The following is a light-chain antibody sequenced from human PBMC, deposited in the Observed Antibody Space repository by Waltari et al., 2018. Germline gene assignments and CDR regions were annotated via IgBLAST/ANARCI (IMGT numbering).Light chain of an antibody. J-gene: IGLJ2*01. CDR2: RNT. CDR3: QSADDSGDHVL. CDR1: ELAAKY. V-gene: IGLV3-25*03. Sequence: SPGLTQQPSLSLSPRQPAIIPCSGVELAAKYSHWFQHKSGQAPVVVIRRNTGRPSGIPERFSASDSGTTGTVVISGVQAEDEAEYYCQSADDSGDHVLFGGGTKLTVL.